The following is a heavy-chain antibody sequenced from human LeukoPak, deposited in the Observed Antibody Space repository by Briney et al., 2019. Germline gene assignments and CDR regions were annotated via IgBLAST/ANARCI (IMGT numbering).Heavy chain of an antibody. J-gene: IGHJ6*02. CDR3: ARGPPSMVRGVIILYGMDV. CDR2: INPNSGGT. D-gene: IGHD3-10*01. V-gene: IGHV1-2*02. CDR1: GYTFTGYY. Sequence: GASVKVSCKASGYTFTGYYMHWVRQAPGQGLEWMGWINPNSGGTQYAQKFQGRVTMTRDTSISTVYMELSRLKSDDTAMYYCARGPPSMVRGVIILYGMDVWGQGTTVTVSS.